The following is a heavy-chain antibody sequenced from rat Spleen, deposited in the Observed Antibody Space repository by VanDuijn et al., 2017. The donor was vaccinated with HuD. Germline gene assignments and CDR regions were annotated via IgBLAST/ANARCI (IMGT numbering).Heavy chain of an antibody. D-gene: IGHD4-2*01. CDR3: TREDWSFDN. CDR2: ISYGDSSCHSST. V-gene: IGHV5-29*01. CDR1: GFTFSDYG. Sequence: EVQLVESGGGLVQPGKSLKLSCAASGFTFSDYGMAWVRQAPTKGLEWVATISYGDSSCHSSTYYRDSVKGRFTISRDNAKSSLYLQMNSLRSEDTATYYCTREDWSFDNWGQGVMVTVSS. J-gene: IGHJ2*01.